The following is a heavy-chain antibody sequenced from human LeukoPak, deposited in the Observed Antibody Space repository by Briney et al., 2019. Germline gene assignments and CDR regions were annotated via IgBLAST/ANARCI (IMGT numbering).Heavy chain of an antibody. CDR2: FDPEDGET. CDR1: GYTLTELS. CDR3: ATIVVVPAAMGPYFDY. D-gene: IGHD2-2*01. J-gene: IGHJ4*02. V-gene: IGHV1-24*01. Sequence: ASVKVSCKVSGYTLTELSMHWVRQAPGKGLEWMGGFDPEDGETIYAQKFQGRVTMTEDTSTDTAYMELSSLRSEDTAVYHCATIVVVPAAMGPYFDYWGQGTLATVSS.